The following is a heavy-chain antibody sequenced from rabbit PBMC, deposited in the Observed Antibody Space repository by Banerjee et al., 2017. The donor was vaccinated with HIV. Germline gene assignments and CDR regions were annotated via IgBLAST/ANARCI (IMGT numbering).Heavy chain of an antibody. CDR2: IDAGSSGNT. CDR1: GFSFSANA. J-gene: IGHJ4*01. CDR3: ARDWADSNGWNFNL. Sequence: QEQLVESGGGLVQPGASLTLTCTASGFSFSANAVCWVRQAPGKGLEWIGCIDAGSSGNTNYASWAKGRFTISKTSSTTVTLQMTSLTAADTATYFCARDWADSNGWNFNLWGPGTLVTVS. D-gene: IGHD6-1*01. V-gene: IGHV1S45*01.